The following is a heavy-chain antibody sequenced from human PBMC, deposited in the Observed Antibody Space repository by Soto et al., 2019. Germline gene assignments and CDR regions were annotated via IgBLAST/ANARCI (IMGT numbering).Heavy chain of an antibody. CDR3: ARDVGYCYGTSCPPGGYYFYYYMDV. CDR2: IIPILDIT. J-gene: IGHJ6*03. CDR1: GGTFSSYT. V-gene: IGHV1-69*04. Sequence: ASVKVSCKASGGTFSSYTISWVRQAPGQGLEWVGRIIPILDITNYPQKFQDRVTITADKSTSTAYMELSGLRSEDTAVYFCARDVGYCYGTSCPPGGYYFYYYMDVWGKGTTVTVSS. D-gene: IGHD2-2*01.